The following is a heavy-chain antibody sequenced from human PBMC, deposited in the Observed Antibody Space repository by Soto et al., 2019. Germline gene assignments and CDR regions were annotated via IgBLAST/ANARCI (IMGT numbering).Heavy chain of an antibody. CDR3: ARAQRYGDRYNYYWVDA. CDR1: GFSFSSHS. V-gene: IGHV3-48*01. CDR2: ISSTSFSI. D-gene: IGHD2-21*02. Sequence: EVQLVESGGGLIQPGGSLRLSCAASGFSFSSHSMNWVRQAPGKGLEWVSYISSTSFSIYYADSVKGRFTISRDNDKNSLYLQMNSLRAEDTAVCYCARAQRYGDRYNYYWVDAWGKGTTVTVSS. J-gene: IGHJ6*04.